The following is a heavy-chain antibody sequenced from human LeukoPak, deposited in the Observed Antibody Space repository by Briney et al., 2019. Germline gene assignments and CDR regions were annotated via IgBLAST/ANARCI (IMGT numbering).Heavy chain of an antibody. V-gene: IGHV1-2*02. CDR2: INPNSGGT. CDR3: ARGGVLLWSRELARLDY. D-gene: IGHD3-10*01. Sequence: GASVKVSCKASGYTFTGYYMHWVRQAPGQGLEWMGWINPNSGGTNYAQKFQGRVTMTRDASISTAYMELSRLRSDDTAVYYCARGGVLLWSRELARLDYWGQGTLVTVSS. J-gene: IGHJ4*02. CDR1: GYTFTGYY.